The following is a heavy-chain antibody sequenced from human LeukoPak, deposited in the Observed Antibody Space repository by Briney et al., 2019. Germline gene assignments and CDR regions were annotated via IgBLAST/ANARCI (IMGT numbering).Heavy chain of an antibody. D-gene: IGHD6-19*01. CDR1: GGSISSYY. Sequence: SETLSLTCTVSGGSISSYYWSWIRQPSGKGLEWIGYIYYSGSTNYNPSLKSRVTISVDTSKNQFSLKLSSVTAADTAVYYCARGMAGTSYFFDSWGQGTLVTVSS. CDR3: ARGMAGTSYFFDS. CDR2: IYYSGST. J-gene: IGHJ4*02. V-gene: IGHV4-59*08.